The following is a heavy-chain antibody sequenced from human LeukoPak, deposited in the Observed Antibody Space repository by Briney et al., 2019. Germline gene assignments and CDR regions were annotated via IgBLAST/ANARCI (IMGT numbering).Heavy chain of an antibody. V-gene: IGHV4-59*01. D-gene: IGHD6-19*01. Sequence: SETLSLTCTVSGGSISSFYYTWLRQPPGKGLEWLGYIDSSGITNYNSSLNSRVTISLDTSQNQFSLKLNSVTAADTAVYYCATVASGWYPDYWGQGALVTVAS. J-gene: IGHJ4*02. CDR3: ATVASGWYPDY. CDR1: GGSISSFY. CDR2: IDSSGIT.